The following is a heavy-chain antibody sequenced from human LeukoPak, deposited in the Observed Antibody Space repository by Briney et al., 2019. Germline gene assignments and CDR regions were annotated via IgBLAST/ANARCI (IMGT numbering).Heavy chain of an antibody. D-gene: IGHD2-15*01. CDR3: ARDLYRYCSGGSCPFDY. V-gene: IGHV1-2*02. Sequence: ASVTVSCTASGYTFTGYYMHWVRQAPGQGLEWMGWINPNSGGTNYAQKFQGRVTMTRDTSISTAYMELSRLRSDDTAVYYCARDLYRYCSGGSCPFDYWGQGTLVTVSS. CDR1: GYTFTGYY. CDR2: INPNSGGT. J-gene: IGHJ4*02.